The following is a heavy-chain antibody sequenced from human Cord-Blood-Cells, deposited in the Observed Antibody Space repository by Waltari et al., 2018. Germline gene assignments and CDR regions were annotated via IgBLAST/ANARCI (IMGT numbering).Heavy chain of an antibody. D-gene: IGHD2-2*01. Sequence: QVQLVQSGAEVKKPGASVKVSCKASGYTFTSYDINWVRQATGQGLEWMGWQNPNSGNTGYAQKFQGRVTMTRNTSISTAYMELSSLRSEDTAVYYCARAALYCSSTSCYYYYGMDVWGQGTTVTVSS. CDR2: QNPNSGNT. CDR3: ARAALYCSSTSCYYYYGMDV. CDR1: GYTFTSYD. J-gene: IGHJ6*02. V-gene: IGHV1-8*01.